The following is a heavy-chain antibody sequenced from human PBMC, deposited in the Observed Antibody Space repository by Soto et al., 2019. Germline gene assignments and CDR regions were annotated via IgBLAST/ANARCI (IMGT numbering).Heavy chain of an antibody. V-gene: IGHV3-7*01. Sequence: PGGSLRLSCAASGFTFSSYWMSWVRQAPGKGLEWVANIKQDGSEKYYVDSVKGRFTISRDNAKNSLYLQMNSLRAEDTAVYYCAREASQRYYDSSGYPLYNWFDPWGQGTLVTVSS. CDR2: IKQDGSEK. D-gene: IGHD3-22*01. CDR1: GFTFSSYW. CDR3: AREASQRYYDSSGYPLYNWFDP. J-gene: IGHJ5*02.